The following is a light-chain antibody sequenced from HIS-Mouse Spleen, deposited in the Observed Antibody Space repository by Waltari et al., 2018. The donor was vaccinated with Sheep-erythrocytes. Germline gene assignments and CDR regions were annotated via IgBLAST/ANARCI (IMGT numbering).Light chain of an antibody. J-gene: IGLJ1*01. CDR2: QDS. V-gene: IGLV3-1*01. Sequence: DLTPPRSVSVSPGETAGLSVAGGGCGDKYTSWYRQKPGQSPVLVIYQDSKRPSGIPERFSGSNSGNTATLTISGTQAMDEADYYCQAWDSSTYVFGTGTKVTVL. CDR3: QAWDSSTYV. CDR1: GCGDKY.